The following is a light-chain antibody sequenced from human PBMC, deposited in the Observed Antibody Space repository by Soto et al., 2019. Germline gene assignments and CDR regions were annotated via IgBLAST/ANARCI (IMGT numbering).Light chain of an antibody. CDR1: QSVSGSY. CDR2: GAS. Sequence: EIVLTQSPGTLSLSPGERATLSCRASQSVSGSYLVWYQQKPGQTPRLLIYGASSRATGIPDRFSGSGSGTDFTLNISRLEPEDFAVYYCQQYGTSPITFGQGTRLEIK. CDR3: QQYGTSPIT. J-gene: IGKJ5*01. V-gene: IGKV3-20*01.